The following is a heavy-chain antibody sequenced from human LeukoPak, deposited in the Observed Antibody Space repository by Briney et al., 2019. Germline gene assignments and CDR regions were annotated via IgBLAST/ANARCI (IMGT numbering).Heavy chain of an antibody. J-gene: IGHJ4*02. CDR3: TWVGARYYFDY. CDR1: GFTLNHAW. D-gene: IGHD1-26*01. Sequence: PGGSLRLSCAASGFTLNHAWMSWVRQAPGKGLEWVGRIKSKTNGGTTDYAAPVKGRFTISRDDSKNTLYLQMNSLKTEDTAVYYCTWVGARYYFDYWGQGTLVTVSS. V-gene: IGHV3-15*01. CDR2: IKSKTNGGTT.